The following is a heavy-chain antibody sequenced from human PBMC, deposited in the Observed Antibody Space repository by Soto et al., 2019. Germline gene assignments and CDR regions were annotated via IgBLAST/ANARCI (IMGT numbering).Heavy chain of an antibody. CDR3: ARVTGRYYYGMDV. V-gene: IGHV4-34*01. CDR2: INHSGST. CDR1: GGSFSGYY. J-gene: IGHJ6*02. Sequence: QVQLQQWGAGLLKPSETLSLTCAVYGGSFSGYYWSWIRQPPGKGLEWIGEINHSGSTNYYPSLKSRVTISVDTSKNQFSLKLSSVTAADTAVYYCARVTGRYYYGMDVWGQGTTVTVSS.